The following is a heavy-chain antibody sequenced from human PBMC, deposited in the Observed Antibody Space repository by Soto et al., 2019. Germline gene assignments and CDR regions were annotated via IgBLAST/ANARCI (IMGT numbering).Heavy chain of an antibody. Sequence: GGSLRLSCAASGFTFSSYSMNWVRQAPGKGLEWVSSISSSSSYIYYADSVKGRFTISRDNAKNSLYLQMNSLRAEDTAVYYCAREVPNFDSGDYVDYWGQGALVTVSS. V-gene: IGHV3-21*06. CDR1: GFTFSSYS. D-gene: IGHD3-22*01. CDR3: AREVPNFDSGDYVDY. CDR2: ISSSSSYI. J-gene: IGHJ4*02.